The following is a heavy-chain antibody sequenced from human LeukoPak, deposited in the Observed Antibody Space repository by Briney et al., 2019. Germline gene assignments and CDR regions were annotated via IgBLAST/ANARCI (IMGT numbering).Heavy chain of an antibody. CDR1: GYTFTGYY. J-gene: IGHJ4*02. CDR2: ISAYNGNT. CDR3: ARGLRYYDFWSGYFDY. V-gene: IGHV1-18*04. Sequence: GASVKVSCKASGYTFTGYYMHWVRQAPGQGLEWMGWISAYNGNTNYAQKLQGRVTMTTDTSTSTAYMELRSLRSDDTAVYYCARGLRYYDFWSGYFDYWGQGTLVTVSS. D-gene: IGHD3-3*01.